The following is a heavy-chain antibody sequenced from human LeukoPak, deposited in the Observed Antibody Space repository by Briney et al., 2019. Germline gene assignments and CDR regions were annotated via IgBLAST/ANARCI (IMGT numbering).Heavy chain of an antibody. V-gene: IGHV4-39*01. CDR1: GGSISSSSYY. CDR2: IYYSGST. J-gene: IGHJ4*02. Sequence: PSETLSLTCTVSGGSISSSSYYWGWIRQPPGKGLEWIGSIYYSGSTYYKPSLKSRVTISVDTSKNQFPLKLSSVTAADTAVYYCASYVVVVVATGYWGQGTLVTVSS. D-gene: IGHD2-15*01. CDR3: ASYVVVVVATGY.